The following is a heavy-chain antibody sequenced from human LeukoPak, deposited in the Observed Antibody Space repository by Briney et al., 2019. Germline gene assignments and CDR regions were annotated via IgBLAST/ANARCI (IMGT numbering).Heavy chain of an antibody. J-gene: IGHJ4*02. CDR3: ARHEAYCGGDCYSHYDY. V-gene: IGHV4-39*01. Sequence: SETLSLTCTVSGDSIRSTSYYWGWIRQPPGRGLEWIGTVFYTGSTNYNPSLKSRITISIDTSKNQFSLKVLSVTAADTAVYYCARHEAYCGGDCYSHYDYWGQGTLVTVSS. D-gene: IGHD2-21*02. CDR1: GDSIRSTSYY. CDR2: VFYTGST.